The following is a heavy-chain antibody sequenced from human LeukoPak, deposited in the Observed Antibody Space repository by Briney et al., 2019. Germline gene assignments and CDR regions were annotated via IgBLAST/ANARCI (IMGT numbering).Heavy chain of an antibody. D-gene: IGHD3-9*01. CDR1: GYSISSGYY. V-gene: IGHV4-38-2*02. CDR2: IYHSGST. J-gene: IGHJ4*02. Sequence: PSETLSLTCTVSGYSISSGYYWGWIRQPPGKGLEWIGSIYHSGSTYYNPSLKSRVTISVDTSKNQFSLKLSSVTAPDTAVYYCARGNVLRYFDWSEQRGYFDYWGQGTLVTVSS. CDR3: ARGNVLRYFDWSEQRGYFDY.